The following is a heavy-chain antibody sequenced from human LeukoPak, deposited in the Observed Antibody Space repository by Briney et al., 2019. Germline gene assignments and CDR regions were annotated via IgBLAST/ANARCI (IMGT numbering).Heavy chain of an antibody. V-gene: IGHV3-7*03. CDR2: IKLDGSEK. Sequence: PGRSLRLSCAASGFTFSSYGMHWVRQAPGEGLEWVANIKLDGSEKNYVDSVKGRFTISRDNTKNSLYLQMNSLRAEDTAVFYCARDQYDTWSRRGNFDSWGQGTLVIVSS. D-gene: IGHD3/OR15-3a*01. CDR1: GFTFSSYG. CDR3: ARDQYDTWSRRGNFDS. J-gene: IGHJ4*02.